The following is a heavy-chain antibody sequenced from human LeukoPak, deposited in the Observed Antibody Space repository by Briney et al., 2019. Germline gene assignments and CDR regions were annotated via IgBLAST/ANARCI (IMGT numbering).Heavy chain of an antibody. Sequence: GGSLRLSCAASGFTFSSYAMSWVRQAPGKGLEWVSVIYSGGSTYYADSVKGRFTISRDNSKNTLYLQMNSLRAEDTAVYYCARGYSGYDPDWFDPWGQGTLVTVSS. J-gene: IGHJ5*02. CDR1: GFTFSSYA. V-gene: IGHV3-53*01. CDR3: ARGYSGYDPDWFDP. D-gene: IGHD5-12*01. CDR2: IYSGGST.